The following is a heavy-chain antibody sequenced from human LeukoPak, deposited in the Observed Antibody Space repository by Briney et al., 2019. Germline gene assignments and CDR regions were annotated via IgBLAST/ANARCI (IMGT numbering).Heavy chain of an antibody. CDR1: GGSFSSYY. J-gene: IGHJ4*02. V-gene: IGHV4-39*01. Sequence: TSETLSLTCAVYGGSFSSYYWGWIRQPPGKGLEWIGSIYYSGSTYYNPSLKSRVTISVDTSKNQFSLKLSSVTAADTAVYYCAATKVGPELLWFGELFTYWGQGTLVTVSS. D-gene: IGHD3-10*01. CDR2: IYYSGST. CDR3: AATKVGPELLWFGELFTY.